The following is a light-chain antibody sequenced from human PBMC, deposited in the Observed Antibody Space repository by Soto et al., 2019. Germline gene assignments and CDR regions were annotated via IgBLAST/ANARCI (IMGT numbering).Light chain of an antibody. CDR3: QQYNNWPRA. V-gene: IGKV3-15*01. Sequence: EIVLTQSPGTLSLFPGERATISCMASQSVSSNLAWYQQKPGQAPRLLIYGASTRATGIPAGFSGSGSGTEFTLTISSLQSEDFAVYYCQQYNNWPRAFGQGTKVDIK. CDR2: GAS. CDR1: QSVSSN. J-gene: IGKJ1*01.